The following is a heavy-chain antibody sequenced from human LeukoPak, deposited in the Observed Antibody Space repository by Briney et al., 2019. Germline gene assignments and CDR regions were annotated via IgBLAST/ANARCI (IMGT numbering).Heavy chain of an antibody. CDR2: ISAYNGNT. Sequence: ASVKVSCKASGYTFTSYGISWVRQAPGQGLEWMGWISAYNGNTNYAQKLQGRVTMTTDTSTSTAYMELRSLRSDDTAVYYCARVKREVPAAMTTYYFDYWGQGTLVTVSS. J-gene: IGHJ4*02. D-gene: IGHD2-2*01. CDR1: GYTFTSYG. V-gene: IGHV1-18*01. CDR3: ARVKREVPAAMTTYYFDY.